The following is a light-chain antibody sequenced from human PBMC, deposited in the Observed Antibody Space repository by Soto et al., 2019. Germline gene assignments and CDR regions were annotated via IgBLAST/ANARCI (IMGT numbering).Light chain of an antibody. J-gene: IGLJ1*01. V-gene: IGLV2-14*01. Sequence: QSVLTQPASVSGSPGQSITISCTGTSSDVGGYYYVSWYQHHPGKAPKLIIYQVTNRPSGISDRFSGSKSGNTASLTISGLRADVEADYYCTSYSSTDTFYVFGTGTKVTVL. CDR3: TSYSSTDTFYV. CDR2: QVT. CDR1: SSDVGGYYY.